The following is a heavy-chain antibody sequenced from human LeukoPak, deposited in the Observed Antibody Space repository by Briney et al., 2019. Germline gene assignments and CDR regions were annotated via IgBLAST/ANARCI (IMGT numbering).Heavy chain of an antibody. CDR3: ARSYDTNFDY. J-gene: IGHJ4*02. Sequence: SETPSLTCTVSGGSISSYSLSWIRQPPGKGLEWIGYIYYSGSTNYNPSLKSRVTISVDRSKNQFSLKLSSVAAADTAVYYCARSYDTNFDYWVQGTLVTVSS. CDR1: GGSISSYS. V-gene: IGHV4-59*01. D-gene: IGHD3-3*01. CDR2: IYYSGST.